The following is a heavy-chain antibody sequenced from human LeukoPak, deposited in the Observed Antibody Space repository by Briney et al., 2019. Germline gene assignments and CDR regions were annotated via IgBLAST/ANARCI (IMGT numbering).Heavy chain of an antibody. CDR1: GYTFTGYY. J-gene: IGHJ4*02. CDR2: INPNSGGT. Sequence: ASVKVSCEASGYTFTGYYMHWVRQAPGQGLEWMGWINPNSGGTNYAQKFQGRVTMTRDTSISTAYMELSRLRSDDTAVYYCASGYYYGSGRNTGDYWGQGTLVTVSS. CDR3: ASGYYYGSGRNTGDY. D-gene: IGHD3-10*01. V-gene: IGHV1-2*02.